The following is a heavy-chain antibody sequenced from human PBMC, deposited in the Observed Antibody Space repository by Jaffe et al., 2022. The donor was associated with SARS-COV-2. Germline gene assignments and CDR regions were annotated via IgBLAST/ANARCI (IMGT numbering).Heavy chain of an antibody. J-gene: IGHJ3*02. CDR2: INTNTENP. D-gene: IGHD3-3*01. Sequence: QVQLVQSGSDLKKPGASVKVSCKASGYTVTDYPMTWVRQTPGQGLEWMGWINTNTENPTYAQGFTGRFVFSLDTSVNTAYLQITSLKPEDTAVYYCARAGAVSGHWAFDIWGQGTMVTVS. CDR3: ARAGAVSGHWAFDI. V-gene: IGHV7-4-1*02. CDR1: GYTVTDYP.